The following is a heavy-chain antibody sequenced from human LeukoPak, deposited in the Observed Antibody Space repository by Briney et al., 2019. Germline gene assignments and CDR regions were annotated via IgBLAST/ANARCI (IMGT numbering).Heavy chain of an antibody. CDR1: GFSLSTSGVG. CDR2: IYWDDDK. CDR3: AHNLMVRGIRRVFYFDY. D-gene: IGHD3-10*01. Sequence: SGPTLVNPTQTLTLTCSFSGFSLSTSGVGVGWIRQPPGKALEWLALIYWDDDKRYSPSLKSRLTITKDTSKNQVVLTMTNMDPVDTGTYYCAHNLMVRGIRRVFYFDYWGQGTLVTVSS. J-gene: IGHJ4*02. V-gene: IGHV2-5*02.